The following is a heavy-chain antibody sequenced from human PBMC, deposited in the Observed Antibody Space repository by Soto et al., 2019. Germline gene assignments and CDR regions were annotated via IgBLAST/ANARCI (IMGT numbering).Heavy chain of an antibody. CDR1: GFTFRDYP. Sequence: QVHLVESGGGVVQPGRSLRLSCTASGFTFRDYPIHWVRQAPGKGLEWVAVLSYAGTAGYYADSVRGRFTISRDTSKSTLYVQMARRRGEDTAGYSCANVLGRLQFIAVRDNWGHGMLVSVAA. CDR3: ANVLGRLQFIAVRDN. V-gene: IGHV3-30*18. CDR2: LSYAGTAG. J-gene: IGHJ4*01. D-gene: IGHD7-27*01.